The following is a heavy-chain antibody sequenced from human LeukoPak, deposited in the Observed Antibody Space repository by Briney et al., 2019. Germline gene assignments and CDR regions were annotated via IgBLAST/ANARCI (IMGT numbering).Heavy chain of an antibody. D-gene: IGHD3-16*02. CDR1: GGTFSSYA. Sequence: SVKVSCKASGGTFSSYAISWVRQAPGQGLEWMGGIIPIFGTANYAQKFQGRVTITADKSTSTAYMELSSLRAEDTAVYYCARGSIMITFGGLIDWGQGTLVTVSS. CDR2: IIPIFGTA. J-gene: IGHJ4*02. CDR3: ARGSIMITFGGLID. V-gene: IGHV1-69*06.